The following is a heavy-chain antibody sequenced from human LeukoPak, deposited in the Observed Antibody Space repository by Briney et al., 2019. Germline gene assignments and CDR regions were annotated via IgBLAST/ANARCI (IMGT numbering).Heavy chain of an antibody. CDR3: ARGMIVVVTNDAFDI. V-gene: IGHV4-59*12. CDR1: GGSISSYY. J-gene: IGHJ3*02. Sequence: KPSETLSLTCTVSGGSISSYYWSWIRQPPGKGLEWIGYVYYSGSTNYNPSLKSRVTISVDTSKNQFSLKLSSVTAADTAVYYCARGMIVVVTNDAFDIWGQGTMVTVSS. D-gene: IGHD2-21*02. CDR2: VYYSGST.